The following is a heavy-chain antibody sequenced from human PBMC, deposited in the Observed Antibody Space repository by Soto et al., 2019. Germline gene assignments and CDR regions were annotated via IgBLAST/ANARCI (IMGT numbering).Heavy chain of an antibody. CDR1: GFTFSSYA. CDR2: ISGSGGST. D-gene: IGHD6-13*01. Sequence: GGSLRLSCAASGFTFSSYATSWVRQAPGKGLEWVSAISGSGGSTYYADSVKGRFTISRDNSKNTLYLQMNSLRAEDTAVYYCASKAYSSSWYVWFDPWGQGTLVTVSS. V-gene: IGHV3-23*01. CDR3: ASKAYSSSWYVWFDP. J-gene: IGHJ5*02.